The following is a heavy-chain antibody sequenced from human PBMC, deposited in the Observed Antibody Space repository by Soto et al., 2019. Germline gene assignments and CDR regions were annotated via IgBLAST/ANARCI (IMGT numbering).Heavy chain of an antibody. V-gene: IGHV4-4*02. CDR1: GASIGSGGW. CDR2: IFHDGNT. Sequence: NPSETLSLTCAVSGASIGSGGWWSWVRQPPGKGLEWIAEIFHDGNTNYSPSLKSRVTISVDESQNQFSLNVYSVTAADTAVYYCARHEGWTGPDQWGQGTLVTVSS. J-gene: IGHJ5*02. D-gene: IGHD2-8*02. CDR3: ARHEGWTGPDQ.